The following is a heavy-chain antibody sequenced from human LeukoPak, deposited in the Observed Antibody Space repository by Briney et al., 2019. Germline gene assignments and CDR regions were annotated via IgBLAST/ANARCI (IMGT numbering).Heavy chain of an antibody. J-gene: IGHJ6*03. Sequence: ASVKVSCKASGGTFSSYAISWVRQAPGQGLEWMGRIIPILGIANYAQKFQGRVTITADESTSTAYMELSSLRSEDTAVYYCARTLGPNYSNLGYYYYMDVWGKGTTVTVSS. V-gene: IGHV1-69*04. CDR1: GGTFSSYA. CDR2: IIPILGIA. CDR3: ARTLGPNYSNLGYYYYMDV. D-gene: IGHD4-11*01.